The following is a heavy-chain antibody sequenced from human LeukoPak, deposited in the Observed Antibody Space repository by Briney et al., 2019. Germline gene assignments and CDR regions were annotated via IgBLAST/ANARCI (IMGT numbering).Heavy chain of an antibody. V-gene: IGHV4-30-2*01. CDR2: IYHSGST. CDR3: ARGDIDTPDY. J-gene: IGHJ4*02. D-gene: IGHD5-12*01. CDR1: GGSISSGGYS. Sequence: SETLSLTCAVSGGSISSGGYSWSWIRQPPGKGLEWIGYIYHSGSTYYNPSLKSRVTISVDRSKNQFSLKLSSVTAADTAVYYCARGDIDTPDYWGQGTLVTVSS.